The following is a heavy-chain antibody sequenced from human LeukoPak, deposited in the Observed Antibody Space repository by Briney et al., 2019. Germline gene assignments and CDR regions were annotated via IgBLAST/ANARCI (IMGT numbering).Heavy chain of an antibody. CDR1: GYTFTSYG. V-gene: IGHV1-18*01. CDR3: ARALLNDYGDYVRFDY. D-gene: IGHD4-17*01. CDR2: ISAYNGNT. Sequence: ASVKVSCKASGYTFTSYGISWVRQAPGQGLEWMGWISAYNGNTNYAQKLQGRVTMTTDTSTSTAYMELRSLRSDDTAVYYCARALLNDYGDYVRFDYWGQGTLVTVSS. J-gene: IGHJ4*02.